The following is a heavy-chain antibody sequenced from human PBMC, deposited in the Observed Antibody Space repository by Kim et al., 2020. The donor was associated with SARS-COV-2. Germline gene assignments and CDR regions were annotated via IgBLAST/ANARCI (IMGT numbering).Heavy chain of an antibody. D-gene: IGHD1-1*01. J-gene: IGHJ4*02. V-gene: IGHV1-18*01. CDR3: ARDGSDNGYFDF. Sequence: NYAPTLQGRVTMTTTTSPNTAYMELRSLRYDDTAVYYCARDGSDNGYFDFWGQGTLVTVSS.